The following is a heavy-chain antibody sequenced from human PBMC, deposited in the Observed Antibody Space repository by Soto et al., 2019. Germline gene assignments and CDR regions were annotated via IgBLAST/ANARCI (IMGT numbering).Heavy chain of an antibody. J-gene: IGHJ5*02. Sequence: GGSLRLSCAASGFTFSSYAMSWVRQAPGKGLEWVSAISGSGGSTYYADSVKGRFTISRDNSKNTLYLQMNSLRAEDTAVYYCAKRTSFRQRVIEVDWFDPWGQGTLVTVSS. CDR3: AKRTSFRQRVIEVDWFDP. CDR2: ISGSGGST. V-gene: IGHV3-23*01. D-gene: IGHD2-21*01. CDR1: GFTFSSYA.